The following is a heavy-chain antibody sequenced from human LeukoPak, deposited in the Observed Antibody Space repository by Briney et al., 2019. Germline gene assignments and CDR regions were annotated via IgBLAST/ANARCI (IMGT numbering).Heavy chain of an antibody. Sequence: GASVKVSCKASGYTFTSYAMNWVRQAPGQGLEWMGWINPNSGGTNFAQKFQGRVTMTRDTSISTAYMELSSLTSDDTAVYYCARGRFSGYGADWGQGTLVTVSS. CDR3: ARGRFSGYGAD. V-gene: IGHV1-2*02. J-gene: IGHJ4*02. CDR2: INPNSGGT. CDR1: GYTFTSYA. D-gene: IGHD5-12*01.